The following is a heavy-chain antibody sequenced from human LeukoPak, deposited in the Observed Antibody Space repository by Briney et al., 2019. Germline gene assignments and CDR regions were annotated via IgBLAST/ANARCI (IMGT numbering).Heavy chain of an antibody. V-gene: IGHV1-2*02. D-gene: IGHD3-9*01. CDR1: GDTPTGYY. CDR3: ARVPYYDTLTGYYSTLDY. CDR2: IKPKSGGP. Sequence: SLKLSCKASGDTPTGYYMHSVRQAPGQGLKCMGWIKPKSGGPNYAQKFQGRVTMTRDTSISTAYMELSRLRSDDTAVYYCARVPYYDTLTGYYSTLDYCGEGTLVTVSS. J-gene: IGHJ4*02.